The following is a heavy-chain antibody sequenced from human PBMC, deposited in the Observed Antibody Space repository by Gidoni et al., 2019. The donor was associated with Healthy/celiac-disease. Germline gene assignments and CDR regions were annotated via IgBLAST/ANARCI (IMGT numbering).Heavy chain of an antibody. V-gene: IGHV3-53*02. D-gene: IGHD3-16*01. CDR3: ARVTFRGSDAFDI. CDR1: GFTVSSNY. J-gene: IGHJ3*02. CDR2: IDSGGST. Sequence: EVQLVETGGGLFQPGGSLRLSCAASGFTVSSNYMSWVRQAPGKGLEWVSVIDSGGSTYYADSVKGRFTISRDNSKNTLYLQINSLRAEDTAVYYCARVTFRGSDAFDIWGQGTMVTRLF.